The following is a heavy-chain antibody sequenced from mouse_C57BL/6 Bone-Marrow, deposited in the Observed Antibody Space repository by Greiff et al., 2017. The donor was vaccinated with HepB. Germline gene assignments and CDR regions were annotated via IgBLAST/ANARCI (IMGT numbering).Heavy chain of an antibody. V-gene: IGHV5-16*01. CDR1: GFTFSDYY. J-gene: IGHJ2*01. CDR2: INYDGSST. Sequence: EVQLVESEGGLVQPVSSMKLSCTASGFTFSDYYMAWVRQVPEKGLEWVANINYDGSSTYYLDSLKSRFIISRDNAKNILYLQMSSLKSEDTATYYCARDLDYFDYWGQGTTLTVSS. CDR3: ARDLDYFDY.